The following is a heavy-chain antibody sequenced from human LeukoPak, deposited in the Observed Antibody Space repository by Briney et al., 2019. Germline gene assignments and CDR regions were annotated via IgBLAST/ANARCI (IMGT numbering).Heavy chain of an antibody. D-gene: IGHD2-8*01. V-gene: IGHV1-46*01. CDR3: AREDVVLVDAVRYQYYGLDV. J-gene: IGHJ6*02. Sequence: ASVKVSCKASVYNFISYYMHWVRQAPGQGLEWMGIINASGGSTSYAQKFQDRVTMTRDTSTSTVYMELSSLKSEDTAVYYCAREDVVLVDAVRYQYYGLDVWGQGTTVTVSS. CDR2: INASGGST. CDR1: VYNFISYY.